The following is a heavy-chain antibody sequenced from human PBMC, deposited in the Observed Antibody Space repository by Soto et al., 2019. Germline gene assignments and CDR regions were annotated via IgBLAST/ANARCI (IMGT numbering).Heavy chain of an antibody. CDR2: INHSGST. CDR1: GGSFSGYY. V-gene: IGHV4-34*01. Sequence: PSETLSLTCAVYGGSFSGYYWSWIRQPPGKGLEWIGEINHSGSTNYNPSLKSRVTISVDTSKNQFSLKLSSVTAADTAVYYCAGQTDYYDSSGFPLIGMDVWGQGTTVTVS. CDR3: AGQTDYYDSSGFPLIGMDV. D-gene: IGHD3-22*01. J-gene: IGHJ6*02.